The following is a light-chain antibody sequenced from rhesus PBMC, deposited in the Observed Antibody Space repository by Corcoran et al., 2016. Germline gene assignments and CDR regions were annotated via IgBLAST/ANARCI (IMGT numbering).Light chain of an antibody. J-gene: IGKJ4*01. CDR2: KAS. V-gene: IGKV1-22*01. Sequence: DIQMTQSPSSLSASVGDTVTITFRASQGIISWLAWSQQKPEKAPEILIYKASSLESGVPSSFSGSGSGTDVTLTIRSLQSEDFATYYCQQYSSRPTFGGGTKVELK. CDR3: QQYSSRPT. CDR1: QGIISW.